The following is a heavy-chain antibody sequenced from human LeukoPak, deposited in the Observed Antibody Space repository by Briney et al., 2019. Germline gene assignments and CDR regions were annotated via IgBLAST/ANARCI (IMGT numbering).Heavy chain of an antibody. CDR2: FDPEDGET. D-gene: IGHD2-2*02. V-gene: IGHV1-24*01. CDR3: FSYCSSTSCYKEGGYLQH. Sequence: ASVKVSCKVSGYTLTELSMHWVRQAPGKGLEWMGGFDPEDGETIYAQKFQGRVTMTEDTSTDTAYMELSSLRSEDTAVYYCFSYCSSTSCYKEGGYLQHWGQGTLVTVPS. CDR1: GYTLTELS. J-gene: IGHJ1*01.